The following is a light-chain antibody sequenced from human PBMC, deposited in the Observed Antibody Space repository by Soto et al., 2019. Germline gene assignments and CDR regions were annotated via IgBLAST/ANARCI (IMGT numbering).Light chain of an antibody. CDR1: QSVGKL. CDR3: QQYGSSRT. CDR2: GAS. J-gene: IGKJ1*01. Sequence: EIGLTQSAASLSLCRGERGTLXCRASQSVGKLLAWYQQTPGQARRPLIYGASSRDTGITERFSGSGYGKDFNLTISILEPEDFAVYECQQYGSSRTFGQGTKVDIK. V-gene: IGKV3-20*01.